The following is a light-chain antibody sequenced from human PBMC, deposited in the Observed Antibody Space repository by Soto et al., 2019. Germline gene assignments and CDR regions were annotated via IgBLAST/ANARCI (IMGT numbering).Light chain of an antibody. CDR2: KVS. J-gene: IGKJ1*01. Sequence: DVVMTQSPLSLSVTLGQPASISCRSSQSLVYSDGNTYLNWFQQRPGQSPRRLIHKVSNRDSGVPDRFSGSGSDTDFTLKISRVEADDVGLYYCMQGIPWPRTFGQGTKVEIK. CDR1: QSLVYSDGNTY. V-gene: IGKV2-30*01. CDR3: MQGIPWPRT.